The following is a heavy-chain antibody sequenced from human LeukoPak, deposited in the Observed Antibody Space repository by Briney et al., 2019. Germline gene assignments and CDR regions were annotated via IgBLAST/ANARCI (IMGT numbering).Heavy chain of an antibody. Sequence: PGGSLRLSCAASGFTVSSNYMSWVRQAPGKGLEWVSVIYSGGSTFYADSVRGRFIISRDISKNTLHLQMNDLGAEDTALYYCVRGLSGVSSWYFDLWGRGTLVSVSS. CDR1: GFTVSSNY. CDR3: VRGLSGVSSWYFDL. J-gene: IGHJ2*01. D-gene: IGHD7-27*01. V-gene: IGHV3-53*01. CDR2: IYSGGST.